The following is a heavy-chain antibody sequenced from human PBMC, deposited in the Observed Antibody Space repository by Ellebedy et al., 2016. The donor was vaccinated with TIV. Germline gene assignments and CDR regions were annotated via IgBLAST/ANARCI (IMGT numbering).Heavy chain of an antibody. J-gene: IGHJ4*02. D-gene: IGHD3-22*01. Sequence: GESLKISCAASGFTFSSYWIHWVRQAPGKGLVWVSRINSDGSSTSYADSVKGRFTISRDNAKNTLYLQMNSLRAEDTAVYYCAREDYDGFDYWGKGTLVTVSS. CDR1: GFTFSSYW. CDR2: INSDGSST. CDR3: AREDYDGFDY. V-gene: IGHV3-74*01.